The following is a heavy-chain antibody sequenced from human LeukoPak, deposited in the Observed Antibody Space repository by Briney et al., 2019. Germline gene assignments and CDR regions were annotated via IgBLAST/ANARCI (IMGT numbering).Heavy chain of an antibody. J-gene: IGHJ4*02. Sequence: GESLKISCKGSGYSFASYWITWVRQMPGKGLQWMGRIDPSDSYTNYSPSFQGHVTISADKSISTAYLQWSSLKASDTAMYYCASERYCSSTSCYFDCWGQGNLVTVSA. V-gene: IGHV5-10-1*01. CDR2: IDPSDSYT. CDR3: ASERYCSSTSCYFDC. CDR1: GYSFASYW. D-gene: IGHD2-2*01.